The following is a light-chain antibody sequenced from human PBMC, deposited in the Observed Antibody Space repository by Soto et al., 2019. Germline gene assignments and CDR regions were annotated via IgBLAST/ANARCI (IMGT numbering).Light chain of an antibody. J-gene: IGLJ1*01. CDR2: FND. CDR3: AAWDDRLSGHV. V-gene: IGLV1-47*02. CDR1: SSNVAVNY. Sequence: QSVLTQPPSASGTPEQRVTISCSGSSSNVAVNYVYWYQQLPGTAPKLLIYFNDQRPSGVPDRFSGSKSGTSASLAISGLRSEDEADYYCAAWDDRLSGHVFGTGTKLTVL.